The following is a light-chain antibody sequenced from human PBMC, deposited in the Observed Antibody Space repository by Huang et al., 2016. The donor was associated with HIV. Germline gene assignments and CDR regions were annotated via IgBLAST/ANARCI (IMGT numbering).Light chain of an antibody. J-gene: IGKJ2*01. CDR2: DAS. CDR1: QSINNF. Sequence: IVLTQSPATLSLSPGERVTLSCRASQSINNFLAWYQQKPGQVPRLLIYDASNRATGIPARFSGGGSGTDFTLTISSLEREDFAVYYCHQRSAWPHTFGQGTKLEIK. CDR3: HQRSAWPHT. V-gene: IGKV3-11*01.